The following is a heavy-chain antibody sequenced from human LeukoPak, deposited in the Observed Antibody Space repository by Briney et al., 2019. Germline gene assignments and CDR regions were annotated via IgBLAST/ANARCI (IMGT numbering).Heavy chain of an antibody. CDR2: ISDDGINK. Sequence: PGRSLRLSCAASGFTFSSYGMHWVRQAPGKGLEWVAVISDDGINKYYIDSVKGRFTISRDNSKNTLYLQMNSLRDEDTAVYYCARDHKDWGVFDYWGQGTLVTVSS. D-gene: IGHD7-27*01. J-gene: IGHJ4*02. CDR3: ARDHKDWGVFDY. CDR1: GFTFSSYG. V-gene: IGHV3-30*03.